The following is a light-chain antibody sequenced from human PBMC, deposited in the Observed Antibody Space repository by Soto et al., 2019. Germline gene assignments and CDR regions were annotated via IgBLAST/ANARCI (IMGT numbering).Light chain of an antibody. CDR2: DVS. CDR1: SSDVGGFNY. CDR3: ASYTTITTYV. V-gene: IGLV2-14*03. J-gene: IGLJ1*01. Sequence: QSALTQHASVSGSPGQSIAISCTGTSSDVGGFNYVSWYQQHPGKAPKLLIYDVSSRPSGVSDRFSGSKSGNTASLTISGLQAEDEADYYCASYTTITTYVFGAGTKLNVL.